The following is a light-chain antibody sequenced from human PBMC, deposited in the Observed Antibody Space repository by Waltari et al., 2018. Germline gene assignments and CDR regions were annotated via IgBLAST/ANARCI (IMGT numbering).Light chain of an antibody. J-gene: IGKJ1*01. CDR2: KAS. CDR1: QSISSL. V-gene: IGKV1-5*03. Sequence: DIQMTQSPSTLSASVGDRVTITCRASQSISSLLAWYQQKPGKAPKLLIYKASSLESGVPSRLSGSGSGTEFTLTISSLQPDDFATYYCQQYNSYSWTFGQGTKVEIK. CDR3: QQYNSYSWT.